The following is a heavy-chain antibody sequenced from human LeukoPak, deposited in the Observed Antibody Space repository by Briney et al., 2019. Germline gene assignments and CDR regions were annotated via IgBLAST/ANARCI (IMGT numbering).Heavy chain of an antibody. V-gene: IGHV1-69*04. CDR3: ARVVVTYYYGMDV. CDR2: IIPILGIA. D-gene: IGHD4-23*01. Sequence: SVKVSCKASGGTFSSYAISWLRQAPGQGLEWMGRIIPILGIANYAQKFQGRVTITADKSTSTAYMELSSLRSEDTAVYYCARVVVTYYYGMDVWGQGTTVTVSS. J-gene: IGHJ6*02. CDR1: GGTFSSYA.